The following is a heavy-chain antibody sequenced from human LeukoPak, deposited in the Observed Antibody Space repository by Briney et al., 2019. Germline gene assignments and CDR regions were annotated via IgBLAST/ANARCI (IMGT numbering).Heavy chain of an antibody. CDR2: IYSTGST. V-gene: IGHV4-59*01. CDR1: GGSMSDYY. J-gene: IGHJ3*02. Sequence: SETLSLTCTVSGGSMSDYYWSWIRHPPGKGLEWIGYIYSTGSTNYNPSLKSRVTISVDTSKNQFFLNLNSVTAADTALYYCARDYTMTHAFDIWGQGTLVTVSS. CDR3: ARDYTMTHAFDI. D-gene: IGHD3-22*01.